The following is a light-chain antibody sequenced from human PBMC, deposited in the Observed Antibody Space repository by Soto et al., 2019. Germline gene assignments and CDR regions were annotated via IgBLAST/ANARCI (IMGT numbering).Light chain of an antibody. CDR3: AAWDGSLNVYV. CDR1: ISNIGSST. CDR2: SND. J-gene: IGLJ1*01. Sequence: QSVLTQPPSAPGTPGQRVTIPCSGSISNIGSSTVNWYQQLPGMAPTLLIYSNDQRPSGVPERFSGSKSGTSASLAISGLQSEDEADYYCAAWDGSLNVYVFGTGTKVTVL. V-gene: IGLV1-44*01.